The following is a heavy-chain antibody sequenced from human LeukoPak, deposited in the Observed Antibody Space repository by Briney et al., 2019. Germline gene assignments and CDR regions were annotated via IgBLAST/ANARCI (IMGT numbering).Heavy chain of an antibody. Sequence: PGGSLRLSCAASRFLFSGYAMRWVRHAPGKGLEWVSTIGNSCYPTYYADSVKGRFTISRDNSKNTLYLQMNSLRAEDTAVYYCAKYFASGSYYKLPHWGQGTLVTVSS. V-gene: IGHV3-23*01. CDR3: AKYFASGSYYKLPH. CDR2: IGNSCYPT. D-gene: IGHD3-10*01. J-gene: IGHJ1*01. CDR1: RFLFSGYA.